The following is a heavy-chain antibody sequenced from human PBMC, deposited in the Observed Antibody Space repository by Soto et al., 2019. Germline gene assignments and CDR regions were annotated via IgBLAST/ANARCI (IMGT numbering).Heavy chain of an antibody. D-gene: IGHD1-1*01. CDR2: INWKGGSI. J-gene: IGHJ3*02. V-gene: IGHV3-9*01. CDR1: GFTFEDYA. CDR3: AKTYHPQLLRAFDI. Sequence: EVQLVESGGGLVQPGRSLRLSCAVSGFTFEDYAMHWVRQAPGKGLEWVAGINWKGGSIGYVDSVKGRFTISRDNAKNSLYLQMNNLRTEDTALYYCAKTYHPQLLRAFDIWGQGTMVTVSS.